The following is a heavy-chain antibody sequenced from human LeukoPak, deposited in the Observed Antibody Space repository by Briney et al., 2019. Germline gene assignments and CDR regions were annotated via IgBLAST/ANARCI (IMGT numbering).Heavy chain of an antibody. D-gene: IGHD1-26*01. CDR2: IRSKAYGGTT. Sequence: GGSLRLYCTASGFTFGDYAMSWFRQAPGKGLEWVGFIRSKAYGGTTEYAASVKGRFTISRDDSKSIAYLQMNSLKTEDTAVYYCTRDRLSGSYFNDYWGQGTLVTVSS. CDR3: TRDRLSGSYFNDY. V-gene: IGHV3-49*03. J-gene: IGHJ4*02. CDR1: GFTFGDYA.